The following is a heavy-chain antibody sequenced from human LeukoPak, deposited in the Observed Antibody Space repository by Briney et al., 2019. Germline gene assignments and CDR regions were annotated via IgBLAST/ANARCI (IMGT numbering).Heavy chain of an antibody. V-gene: IGHV4-59*01. D-gene: IGHD6-19*01. CDR1: GGSISSYY. J-gene: IGHJ4*02. Sequence: SETLSLTCAVSGGSISSYYWSWIRQSPGKGLEWIGYIYYGGSTNYNPSLKSRVTISVDTSKNQFSLKLSSVTAADTAVYYCARVVGWAHFDYWGQGTLVTVSS. CDR2: IYYGGST. CDR3: ARVVGWAHFDY.